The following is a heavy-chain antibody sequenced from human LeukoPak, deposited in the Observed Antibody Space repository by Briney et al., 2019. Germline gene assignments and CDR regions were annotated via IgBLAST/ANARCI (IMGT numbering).Heavy chain of an antibody. CDR1: GYTFTGYY. J-gene: IGHJ4*02. CDR2: INPNSGGT. Sequence: ASVKVSCKASGYTFTGYYMHWVRQAPGQGLEWMGRINPNSGGTNYAQKFQGRVTMTRDTSTSTVYMELSSLRSEDTAVYYCARSYYYDSSGYFDYWGQGTLVTVSS. V-gene: IGHV1-2*06. CDR3: ARSYYYDSSGYFDY. D-gene: IGHD3-22*01.